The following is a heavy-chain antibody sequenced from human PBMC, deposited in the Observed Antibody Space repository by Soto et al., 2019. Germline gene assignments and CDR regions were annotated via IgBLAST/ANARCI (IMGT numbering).Heavy chain of an antibody. J-gene: IGHJ5*02. CDR2: IYYDGTT. CDR1: GGSISSGDYY. V-gene: IGHV4-30-4*08. Sequence: SETLSLTCTVSGGSISSGDYYWTWIRQPPGKGLEWLGYIYYDGTTYYNPSLNRRLTMSIDTSKNQFSLKLSSLTAADTAVYYCARDRRWLSRGPNNWFDPWGQGTLVTVSS. CDR3: ARDRRWLSRGPNNWFDP. D-gene: IGHD2-21*01.